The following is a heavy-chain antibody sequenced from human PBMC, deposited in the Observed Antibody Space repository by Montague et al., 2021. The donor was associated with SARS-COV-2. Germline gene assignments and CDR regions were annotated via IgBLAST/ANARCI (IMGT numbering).Heavy chain of an antibody. D-gene: IGHD3-10*01. V-gene: IGHV3-11*05. CDR1: GFTFSDYY. Sequence: LSLSCAASGFTFSDYYMSWIRQAPGKGLEWVSCISSSSSYTNYADSVKGRFTISRDNAKNSLYLQMNSLRAEDTAVYYCARDKAGDVLVWVGELSTGYYYYGMDVWGQGTTVTVSS. CDR3: ARDKAGDVLVWVGELSTGYYYYGMDV. CDR2: ISSSSSYT. J-gene: IGHJ6*02.